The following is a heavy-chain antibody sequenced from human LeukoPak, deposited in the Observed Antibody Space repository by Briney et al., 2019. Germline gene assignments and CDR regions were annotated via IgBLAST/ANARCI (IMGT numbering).Heavy chain of an antibody. Sequence: GGSLRLSCAASGFTFSSYAMHWVRQAPGKGLEWVAVISYDGSNKYYADSVKGRFTISRDNSKNTLYLQMNSLRAEDTAVYYCVRPQYDFWSGYPLDYWGQGTLVTVSS. D-gene: IGHD3-3*01. CDR2: ISYDGSNK. V-gene: IGHV3-30*01. CDR1: GFTFSSYA. CDR3: VRPQYDFWSGYPLDY. J-gene: IGHJ4*02.